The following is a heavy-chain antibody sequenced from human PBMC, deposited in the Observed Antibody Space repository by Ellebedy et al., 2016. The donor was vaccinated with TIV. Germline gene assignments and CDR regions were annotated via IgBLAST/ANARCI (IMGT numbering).Heavy chain of an antibody. Sequence: ASVKVSCKASGYTFTSYFLYWVRQAPGQGLEWMGIINPTSGSSNYAQKFQGRVTMTRDTSTSTVYMDLSSRRAEDTAVYCCARGDNYYYDSSGYYYSYWGQGTLVTVSS. D-gene: IGHD3-22*01. V-gene: IGHV1-46*01. CDR1: GYTFTSYF. J-gene: IGHJ4*02. CDR3: ARGDNYYYDSSGYYYSY. CDR2: INPTSGSS.